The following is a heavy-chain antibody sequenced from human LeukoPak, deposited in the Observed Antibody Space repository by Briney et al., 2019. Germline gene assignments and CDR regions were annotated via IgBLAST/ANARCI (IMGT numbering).Heavy chain of an antibody. J-gene: IGHJ5*02. V-gene: IGHV3-23*01. Sequence: GGSLRLSCAASGFTFSSYAMSWVRQAPGKGLEWVSAISGSGGSTYYADSVKGRFTISRDNYKNTLYLQMNSLRAEDTAVYYCAKDRAGYSSSWSYWFDPWGQGTLVTVSS. CDR1: GFTFSSYA. CDR3: AKDRAGYSSSWSYWFDP. CDR2: ISGSGGST. D-gene: IGHD6-13*01.